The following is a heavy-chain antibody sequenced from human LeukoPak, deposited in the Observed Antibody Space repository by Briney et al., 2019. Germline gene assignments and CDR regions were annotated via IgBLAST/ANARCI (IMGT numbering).Heavy chain of an antibody. J-gene: IGHJ4*02. D-gene: IGHD6-13*01. V-gene: IGHV3-30*03. CDR2: APSDGGTN. Sequence: GESLRLSCAASGFTFSNYAMHWVRQAPGEGPEWVAVAPSDGGTNQYADSVKGRFTISRDDSKSTLFLEMNTLRDEDTAVYYCARAYSSSWYASYWGQGTLVTVSS. CDR3: ARAYSSSWYASY. CDR1: GFTFSNYA.